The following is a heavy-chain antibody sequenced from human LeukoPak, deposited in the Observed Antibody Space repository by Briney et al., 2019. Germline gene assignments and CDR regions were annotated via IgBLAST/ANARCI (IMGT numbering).Heavy chain of an antibody. J-gene: IGHJ4*02. Sequence: SETLSLTCTVSGGSISSYYWSWIRQPAGKGLEWIGRIYTSGSTNYNPSVKSRVTMSIDTSKNQFSLKLSSVTAADTAVYYCARGSMVRGEFAYWGQGTLVTVSS. D-gene: IGHD3-10*01. CDR3: ARGSMVRGEFAY. CDR1: GGSISSYY. CDR2: IYTSGST. V-gene: IGHV4-4*07.